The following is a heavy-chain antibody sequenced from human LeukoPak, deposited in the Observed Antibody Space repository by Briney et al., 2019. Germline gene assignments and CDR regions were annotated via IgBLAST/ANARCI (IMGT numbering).Heavy chain of an antibody. V-gene: IGHV3-21*01. D-gene: IGHD3-10*01. Sequence: GGSLRLSCAASGFTFSSYAMSWVRQAPGKGLEWVSSISIGSTYIYYADSVKGRFTISRDNAKNSLYLQMNSLRAEDTAVYYCARDLRGMDVWGKGTTVTVSS. CDR1: GFTFSSYA. CDR2: ISIGSTYI. J-gene: IGHJ6*03. CDR3: ARDLRGMDV.